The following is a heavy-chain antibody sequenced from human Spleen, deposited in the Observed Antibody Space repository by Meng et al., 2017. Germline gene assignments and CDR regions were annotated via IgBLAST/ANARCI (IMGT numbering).Heavy chain of an antibody. CDR2: INHSGST. CDR3: ARASDGRLSVTMVRGVIRPRWFDP. J-gene: IGHJ5*02. D-gene: IGHD3-10*01. Sequence: SETLSLTCAVYGGSFSGYYWSWIRQPPGKGLEWIGEINHSGSTNYNPSLKSRVTISVDTSKNQFSLKLSSVTAADTAVYYCARASDGRLSVTMVRGVIRPRWFDPWGQGTLVTVSS. CDR1: GGSFSGYY. V-gene: IGHV4-34*01.